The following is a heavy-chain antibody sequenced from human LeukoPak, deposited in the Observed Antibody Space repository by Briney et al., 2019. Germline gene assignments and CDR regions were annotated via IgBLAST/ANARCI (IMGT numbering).Heavy chain of an antibody. V-gene: IGHV4-59*08. D-gene: IGHD5-18*01. CDR3: ARGVSIPGYSYAFDY. CDR1: GGSISGYY. CDR2: IYYSGST. J-gene: IGHJ4*02. Sequence: PSETLSLTCTVSGGSISGYYWSWIRQPPGKGLEWIGYIYYSGSTNYNPSLKSRVTMSVDTSKNQFSLKLSSVTAADTAVYYCARGVSIPGYSYAFDYWGQGTLVTVSS.